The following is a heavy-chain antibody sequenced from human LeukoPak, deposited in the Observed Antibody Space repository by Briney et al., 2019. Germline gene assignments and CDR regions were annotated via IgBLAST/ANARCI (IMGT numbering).Heavy chain of an antibody. V-gene: IGHV3-48*01. Sequence: PGGSLRLSCAASGFTFNAFGMNWVRQAPGKGLEWVSYIGTTSGAIYYADSVKGRFTISRDSAKNSLYLQMNSLRAEDTAVYYCAIEWLGLDYWGQGTLVTVSS. CDR2: IGTTSGAI. J-gene: IGHJ4*02. CDR1: GFTFNAFG. CDR3: AIEWLGLDY. D-gene: IGHD6-19*01.